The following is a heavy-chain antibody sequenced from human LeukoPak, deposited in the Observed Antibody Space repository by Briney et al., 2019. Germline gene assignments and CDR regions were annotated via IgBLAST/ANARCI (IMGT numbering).Heavy chain of an antibody. V-gene: IGHV4-34*01. CDR3: ARENYDFWSGYPTDY. CDR1: GGSISSYY. J-gene: IGHJ4*02. D-gene: IGHD3-3*01. CDR2: INHSGST. Sequence: SETLSLTCTVSGGSISSYYWSWIRQPPGKGLEWIGEINHSGSTNYNPSLKSRVTISVDTSKNQFSLKLSSVTAADTAVYYCARENYDFWSGYPTDYWGQGTLVTVSS.